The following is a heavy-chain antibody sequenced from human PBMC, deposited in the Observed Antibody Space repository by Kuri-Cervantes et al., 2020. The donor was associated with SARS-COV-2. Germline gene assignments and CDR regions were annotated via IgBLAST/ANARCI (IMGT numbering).Heavy chain of an antibody. CDR1: GFNFRSYA. D-gene: IGHD1-26*01. CDR2: ISGSGTST. V-gene: IGHV3-23*01. J-gene: IGHJ4*02. CDR3: AKGRPGSYQGYYFDY. Sequence: GESLKISCAASGFNFRSYAMTWVRQAPGKGLEWVSAISGSGTSTYYADSVKGRFTISRDNSKNTLYLQMNSLRAEDTALYYCAKGRPGSYQGYYFDYWGQGTLVTVSS.